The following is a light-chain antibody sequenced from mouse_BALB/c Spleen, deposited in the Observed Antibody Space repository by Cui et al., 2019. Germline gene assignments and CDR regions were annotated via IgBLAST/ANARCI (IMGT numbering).Light chain of an antibody. CDR2: HGT. V-gene: IGKV14-100*01. CDR1: QGISSN. J-gene: IGKJ5*01. CDR3: VQYAQFPLT. Sequence: DILMPQSPSSMSVSLGDTVSITCHASQGISSNIGWLQQKPGKSFKGLIYHGTNLEDGVPSRFSGSGSGADYSLTISSLESEDFADYYCVQYAQFPLTFGAGTKLELK.